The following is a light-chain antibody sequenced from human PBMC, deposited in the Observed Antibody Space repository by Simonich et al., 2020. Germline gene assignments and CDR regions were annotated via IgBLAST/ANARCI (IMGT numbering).Light chain of an antibody. J-gene: IGKJ2*01. Sequence: DILMTQSPDSLAVSLGERATINCKSSQSVLYSSNNKNYLALYQQKPGQPPNLLIYWAYTRESGVPDRFSGSGSGTDFTLTISNLQAEDVAVDYGQQYDSTPYTFGQGTKLEIK. CDR1: QSVLYSSNNKNY. CDR2: WAY. CDR3: QQYDSTPYT. V-gene: IGKV4-1*01.